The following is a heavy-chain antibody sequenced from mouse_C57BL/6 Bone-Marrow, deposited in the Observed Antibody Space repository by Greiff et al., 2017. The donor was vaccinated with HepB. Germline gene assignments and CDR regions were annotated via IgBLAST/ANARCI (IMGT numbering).Heavy chain of an antibody. J-gene: IGHJ1*03. Sequence: EVQVVESGGGLVKPGGSLKLSCAASGFTFSSYAMPWVRQTPEKRLEWVATISDGGNYTYYPDNVKGRFTISRDNAKNNLYLQMSHLKSEDTAMYYCARWTYGNYFDWYFDVWGTGTTVTVSS. CDR2: ISDGGNYT. CDR3: ARWTYGNYFDWYFDV. D-gene: IGHD2-1*01. CDR1: GFTFSSYA. V-gene: IGHV5-4*01.